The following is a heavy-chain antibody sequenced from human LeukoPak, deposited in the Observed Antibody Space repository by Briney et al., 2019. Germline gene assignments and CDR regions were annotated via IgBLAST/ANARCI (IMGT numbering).Heavy chain of an antibody. V-gene: IGHV4-38-2*01. CDR2: IYHSGST. CDR1: GYSITSGYY. Sequence: SETLSLTCAVSGYSITSGYYWGWIRQPPGKGLEWIGAIYHSGSTHYNPSLESRVTISVDTSKNQFSLKLSSVTAADTAVYYCARQWQSTGLDYWGQGTLVTVSS. D-gene: IGHD2-2*01. CDR3: ARQWQSTGLDY. J-gene: IGHJ4*02.